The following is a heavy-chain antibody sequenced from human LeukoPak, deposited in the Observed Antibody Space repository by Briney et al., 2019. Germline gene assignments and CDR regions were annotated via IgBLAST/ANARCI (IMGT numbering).Heavy chain of an antibody. CDR3: ARTPATTWTNHFDY. CDR2: MYYSGSA. CDR1: GGSISTYY. Sequence: SETLSLTCTVSGGSISTYYWNWIRQSPGKGLEWIGYMYYSGSANYNPSLKSRVTISVDTSKNESSLKLSSVTAADTAVYYCARTPATTWTNHFDYWGQGTLVTVSS. V-gene: IGHV4-59*01. J-gene: IGHJ4*02. D-gene: IGHD4-17*01.